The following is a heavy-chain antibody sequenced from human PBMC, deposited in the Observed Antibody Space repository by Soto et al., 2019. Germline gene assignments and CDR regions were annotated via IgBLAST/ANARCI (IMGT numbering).Heavy chain of an antibody. V-gene: IGHV3-48*02. CDR2: ITSKSTTI. D-gene: IGHD3-16*01. Sequence: LRLSCAASGFTFTSYSMNWVRQAPGQGLEWVSYITSKSTTIKYADSVKGRFTVSRDNAKNSLYLQLNSLRDEDTAVYYCAREMGACSDSSCYPGPYDSWGQGTMVTVST. CDR3: AREMGACSDSSCYPGPYDS. CDR1: GFTFTSYS. J-gene: IGHJ5*02.